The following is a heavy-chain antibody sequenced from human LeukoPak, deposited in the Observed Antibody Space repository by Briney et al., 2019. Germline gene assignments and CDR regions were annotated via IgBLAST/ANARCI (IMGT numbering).Heavy chain of an antibody. Sequence: GGSLRLSCAASGFTVSSNYMSWVRQAPGKGLEWVSVIYSGGSTYYADSVKGRFTISRDNSKNTLYLQMNSLRAEDTAVYYCARGDYYDSSGYVFGYWGQGTLVTVSS. CDR1: GFTVSSNY. CDR3: ARGDYYDSSGYVFGY. D-gene: IGHD3-22*01. CDR2: IYSGGST. V-gene: IGHV3-66*01. J-gene: IGHJ4*02.